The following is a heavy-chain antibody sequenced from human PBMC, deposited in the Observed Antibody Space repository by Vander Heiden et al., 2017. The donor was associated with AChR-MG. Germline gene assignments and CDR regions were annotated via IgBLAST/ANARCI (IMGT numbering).Heavy chain of an antibody. V-gene: IGHV3-15*01. CDR1: GFTFSTAW. D-gene: IGHD1-26*01. J-gene: IGHJ4*02. CDR2: IKSKIEGGKT. CDR3: TTKWELRRYAFDY. Sequence: EVQLVESGGGLVKPGGSLRLSCAASGFTFSTAWMTGVRQAPGKGLEWGARIKSKIEGGKTDYAAPVKDRFTISRDDAKNTIYLEMKRMKTEDTAVYYCTTKWELRRYAFDYWGQGTLVTVSS.